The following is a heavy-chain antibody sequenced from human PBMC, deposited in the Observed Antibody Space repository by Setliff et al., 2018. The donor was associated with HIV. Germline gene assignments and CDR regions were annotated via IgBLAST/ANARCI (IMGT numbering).Heavy chain of an antibody. Sequence: SETLSLTCTVSGGSISSGGYYWSWIRQHPGKGLEWIGYIYYSGSTYYNPSLKSRVTISADTSKNQFSLKLSSVTAADTAVFFCARAKGYDYYMDVWGTGTTVTVS. CDR2: IYYSGST. V-gene: IGHV4-31*03. J-gene: IGHJ6*03. D-gene: IGHD2-15*01. CDR1: GGSISSGGYY. CDR3: ARAKGYDYYMDV.